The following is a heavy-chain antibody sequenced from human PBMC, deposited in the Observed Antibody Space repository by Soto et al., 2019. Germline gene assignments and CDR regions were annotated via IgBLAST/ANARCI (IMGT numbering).Heavy chain of an antibody. J-gene: IGHJ6*02. CDR1: GGTFSSYA. CDR3: ARWVQGSYSAYYGMDV. D-gene: IGHD1-26*01. Sequence: QVQLVQSGAEVKKPGSSVKVSCKASGGTFSSYAISWVRQAPGQGLEWMGGIIPIFGTANYAQKFQGRVTIPADESKSTAYMELSSLRSEDTAVYYCARWVQGSYSAYYGMDVWGQGTTVTGSS. CDR2: IIPIFGTA. V-gene: IGHV1-69*01.